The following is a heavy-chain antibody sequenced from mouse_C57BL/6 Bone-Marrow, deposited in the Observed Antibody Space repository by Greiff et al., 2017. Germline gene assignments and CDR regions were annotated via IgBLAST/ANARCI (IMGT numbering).Heavy chain of an antibody. CDR1: GFTFSNYW. CDR3: TITTVVATKDYYAMDY. CDR2: IRLKSDNYAT. D-gene: IGHD1-1*01. V-gene: IGHV6-3*01. J-gene: IGHJ4*01. Sequence: EVQRVESGGGLVQPGGSMKLSCVASGFTFSNYWMNWVRPSPEKGLEWVAQIRLKSDNYATHYAESVKGRFTISRDDSKSSVYLQMNNLRAEDTGIYYCTITTVVATKDYYAMDYWGQGTSVTVSS.